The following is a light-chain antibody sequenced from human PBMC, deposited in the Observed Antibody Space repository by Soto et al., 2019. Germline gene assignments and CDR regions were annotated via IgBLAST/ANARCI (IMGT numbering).Light chain of an antibody. CDR2: AAS. CDR1: QCISNY. J-gene: IGKJ1*01. V-gene: IGKV1-27*01. CDR3: QKYNSDWT. Sequence: DIQMTQSPSSLSASVGDRVTITCRASQCISNYLAWYQQKPGKVPKLLIYAASTLQSGVPSRFSGSGSGTDFTRTISSLQPEDVATYYCQKYNSDWTFGQGTKVEIK.